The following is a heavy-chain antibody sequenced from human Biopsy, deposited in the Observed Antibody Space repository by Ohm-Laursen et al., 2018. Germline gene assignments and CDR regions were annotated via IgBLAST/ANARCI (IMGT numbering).Heavy chain of an antibody. Sequence: SLRLSCTASGFTFNSHEMNWVRQAPGKGLEWISYITGSSSTIYYADSVKGRFTISRDNSKNTLFLQMNFLTAEDTARYYCARSRDFKSGGSLQLHYFFIAVWGQGTTVTVSS. CDR2: ITGSSSTI. J-gene: IGHJ6*02. V-gene: IGHV3-48*03. CDR3: ARSRDFKSGGSLQLHYFFIAV. CDR1: GFTFNSHE. D-gene: IGHD3-3*01.